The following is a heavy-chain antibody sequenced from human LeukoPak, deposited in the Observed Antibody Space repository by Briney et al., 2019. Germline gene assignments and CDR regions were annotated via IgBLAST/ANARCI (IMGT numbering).Heavy chain of an antibody. J-gene: IGHJ6*02. CDR1: GFTFSSYG. CDR2: ISYDGSNK. CDR3: ANSDSTDYYYYGMDV. D-gene: IGHD2-2*01. Sequence: GGSLRLSCAASGFTFSSYGMHWVRQAPGKGLEWVAVISYDGSNKYYADSVKGRFTISRDNSKNTLYLQMNSLRAEDTAVYYCANSDSTDYYYYGMDVWGQGTTVTVSS. V-gene: IGHV3-30*18.